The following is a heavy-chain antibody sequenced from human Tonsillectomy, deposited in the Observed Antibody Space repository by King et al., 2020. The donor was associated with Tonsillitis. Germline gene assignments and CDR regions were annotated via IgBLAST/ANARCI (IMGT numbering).Heavy chain of an antibody. CDR3: AIDPGPYDSKYFQR. Sequence: VQSGGSLRLSCTASGVSISNYAMTWVRQAPGKGPEWVSSISNTATRIYYADIVRGRFTISRDNSKNTLFLQMSSLRAEDTAVYYCAIDPGPYDSKYFQRWGQGTLVTVSS. CDR2: ISNTATRI. J-gene: IGHJ1*01. V-gene: IGHV3-23*01. D-gene: IGHD3-22*01. CDR1: GVSISNYA.